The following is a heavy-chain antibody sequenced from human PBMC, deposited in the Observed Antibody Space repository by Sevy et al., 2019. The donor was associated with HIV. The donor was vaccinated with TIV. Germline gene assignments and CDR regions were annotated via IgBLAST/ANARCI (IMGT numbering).Heavy chain of an antibody. J-gene: IGHJ3*02. D-gene: IGHD1-26*01. CDR3: ARRLGAVDDAFDI. CDR2: IYSGGTP. V-gene: IGHV3-53*01. CDR1: GFGVSRSA. Sequence: GGSLRLSCAASGFGVSRSAMNWVRQAPGKGLEWVSVIYSGGTPYYADSVKGRFAISRDNSKNTLYLQMNSLSPEDTAVYYCARRLGAVDDAFDIWGQGTMVTVSS.